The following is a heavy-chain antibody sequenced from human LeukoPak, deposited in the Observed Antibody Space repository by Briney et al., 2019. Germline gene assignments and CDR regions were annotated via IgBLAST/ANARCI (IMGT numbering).Heavy chain of an antibody. V-gene: IGHV1-18*01. CDR3: ARDQFPDIVVVVAAKPPDY. Sequence: ASVKVSCKASGYTFTSYGISWVRQAPGQGLEGMGWISAYNGNTNYAQKLQGRVTMTTDTSTSTAYMELRSLRSDDTAVYYCARDQFPDIVVVVAAKPPDYWGQGTLVTVSS. CDR1: GYTFTSYG. J-gene: IGHJ4*02. CDR2: ISAYNGNT. D-gene: IGHD2-15*01.